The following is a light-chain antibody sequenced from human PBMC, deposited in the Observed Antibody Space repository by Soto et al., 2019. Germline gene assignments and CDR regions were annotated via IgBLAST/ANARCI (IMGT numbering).Light chain of an antibody. CDR1: QSVLHSPNNKNY. Sequence: DIVMTQSPDSLAVSLGERATIKCKSSQSVLHSPNNKNYLAWYQQKSGQPPKVLIYWASTRESGVPDRFSGSGSGTDFTLTISSLQAEDVAVYYCQQYYTIPRTFGGGTKVDIK. CDR3: QQYYTIPRT. V-gene: IGKV4-1*01. CDR2: WAS. J-gene: IGKJ4*01.